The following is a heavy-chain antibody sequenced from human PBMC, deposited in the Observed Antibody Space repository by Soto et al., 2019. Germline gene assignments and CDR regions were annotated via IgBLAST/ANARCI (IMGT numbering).Heavy chain of an antibody. CDR3: AGLQYFDSSDYLVH. Sequence: PSETLSLTCTLSRRSICSSSYYWVWIHQPPGTGLEWIGSFYYSGSTYYNPSLKSRVPISVDTSKTQSSLMLSSVTAAATAVYYCAGLQYFDSSDYLVHWAQGARVTVS. CDR1: RRSICSSSYY. J-gene: IGHJ4*02. CDR2: FYYSGST. V-gene: IGHV4-39*01. D-gene: IGHD3-22*01.